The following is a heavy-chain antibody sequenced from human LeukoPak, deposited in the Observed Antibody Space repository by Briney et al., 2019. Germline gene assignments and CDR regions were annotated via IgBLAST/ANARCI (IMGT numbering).Heavy chain of an antibody. CDR3: ARDYGSGTQDY. V-gene: IGHV3-23*01. J-gene: IGHJ4*02. CDR1: GFTFSSYA. CDR2: ISGSGGST. Sequence: GGSLRLSCAASGFTFSSYAMSWVRQAPGKGLEWVSAISGSGGSTYYADSVKGRFTISRDNAKNSLYLQMNSLRAEDTAVYYCARDYGSGTQDYWGQGTLVTVSS. D-gene: IGHD3-10*01.